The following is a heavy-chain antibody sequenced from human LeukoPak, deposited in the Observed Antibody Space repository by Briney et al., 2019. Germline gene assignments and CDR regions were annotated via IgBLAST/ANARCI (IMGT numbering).Heavy chain of an antibody. Sequence: PSETLSLTCAVYGGSFSGYYWSWIRQPPGKGLEWIGEINHSGSTNRNPSLKSRVTISVDTSKNQFSLKLSSVTAADTAVYYCARSTGSGGSCYADYWGQGTLVTVSS. D-gene: IGHD2-15*01. CDR3: ARSTGSGGSCYADY. V-gene: IGHV4-34*01. CDR1: GGSFSGYY. J-gene: IGHJ4*02. CDR2: INHSGST.